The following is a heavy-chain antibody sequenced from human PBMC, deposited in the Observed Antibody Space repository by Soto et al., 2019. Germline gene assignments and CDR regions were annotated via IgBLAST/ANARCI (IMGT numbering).Heavy chain of an antibody. D-gene: IGHD4-17*01. CDR1: GFTFSSYA. CDR3: ARDDLGDYDPRDYYYYGMDV. CDR2: ISYDGSNK. J-gene: IGHJ6*02. V-gene: IGHV3-30-3*01. Sequence: QVQLVESGGGVVQPGRSLRLSCAASGFTFSSYAMHWVRQAPGKGLEWVAVISYDGSNKYYADSVKGRFTISRDNSKYTLYLQMNSLRAEDTAVYYCARDDLGDYDPRDYYYYGMDVWGQGTTVTVSS.